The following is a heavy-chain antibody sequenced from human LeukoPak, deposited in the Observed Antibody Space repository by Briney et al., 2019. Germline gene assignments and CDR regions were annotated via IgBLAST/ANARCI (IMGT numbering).Heavy chain of an antibody. D-gene: IGHD4/OR15-4a*01. CDR1: GLTFSYHG. Sequence: GGSLRPSCAASGLTFSYHGMHWARQTPGKGLEWVAFIWNDGSNQYYADSVKDRFTISRDNSRNTLYLQMNGLRAEDTAVYYCARDRAKTYFDYWGRGTLVIVS. J-gene: IGHJ4*02. V-gene: IGHV3-33*01. CDR3: ARDRAKTYFDY. CDR2: IWNDGSNQ.